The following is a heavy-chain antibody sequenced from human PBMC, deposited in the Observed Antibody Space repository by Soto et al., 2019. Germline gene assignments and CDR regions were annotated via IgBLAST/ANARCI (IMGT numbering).Heavy chain of an antibody. J-gene: IGHJ4*02. CDR3: AHSLLPDGYQISPFDY. Sequence: QITLKESGPTLVKPTQTLTLTCTFSGFSLSTSGVGVGWIRQPPGKALEWLALIYWNDDKRYSPSLKSRLTITEDTSKNQVVLTMTNMDHVDTATYYCAHSLLPDGYQISPFDYWGQGTLVTVSS. CDR1: GFSLSTSGVG. CDR2: IYWNDDK. D-gene: IGHD5-12*01. V-gene: IGHV2-5*01.